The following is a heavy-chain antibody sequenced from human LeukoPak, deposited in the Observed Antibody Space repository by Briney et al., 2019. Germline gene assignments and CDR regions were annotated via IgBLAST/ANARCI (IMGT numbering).Heavy chain of an antibody. J-gene: IGHJ4*02. CDR3: ASRDYGGNFYLI. CDR1: GYTLTELS. V-gene: IGHV1-24*01. D-gene: IGHD4-23*01. CDR2: FDPEDGET. Sequence: ASVKVSCKVSGYTLTELSMHWVRQAPGKGLEWMGGFDPEDGETIYAQKFQGRVTMIEDTSTDTAYMELSSLRSEDTAVYYCASRDYGGNFYLIWGQGTLVTVSS.